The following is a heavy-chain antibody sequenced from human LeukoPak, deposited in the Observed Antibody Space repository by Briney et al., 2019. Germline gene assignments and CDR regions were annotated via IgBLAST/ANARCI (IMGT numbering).Heavy chain of an antibody. CDR2: INPSGGST. Sequence: ASVKVSCKASGYSFTSYYMHWVRQAPGQGLEWMGIINPSGGSTNYAQKFQGRVTMSRDMSTSTVYMEKSSLRSEKTALYFSARVANDFWSGYNWFDPWGEGTLVTVS. J-gene: IGHJ5*02. CDR3: ARVANDFWSGYNWFDP. CDR1: GYSFTSYY. V-gene: IGHV1-46*01. D-gene: IGHD3-3*01.